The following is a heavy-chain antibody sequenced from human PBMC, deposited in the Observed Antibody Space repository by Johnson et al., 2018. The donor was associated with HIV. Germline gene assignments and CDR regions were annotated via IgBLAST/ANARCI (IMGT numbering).Heavy chain of an antibody. CDR1: GFTFSSYW. CDR3: AREPGIAAAGNEMINAFDI. Sequence: VHLVESGGGLVQPGGSLRLSCAASGFTFSSYWMSWVRQAPGKGLEWVANIKQDGSEKYYVDSVTGRFTISRDNDKNSLYLQMNSLRAEDTAVYYCAREPGIAAAGNEMINAFDIWGQGTMVTVSS. V-gene: IGHV3-7*05. D-gene: IGHD6-13*01. J-gene: IGHJ3*02. CDR2: IKQDGSEK.